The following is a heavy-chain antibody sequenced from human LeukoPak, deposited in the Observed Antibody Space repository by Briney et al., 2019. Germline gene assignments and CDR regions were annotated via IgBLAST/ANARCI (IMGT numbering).Heavy chain of an antibody. D-gene: IGHD3-10*01. CDR2: IYYSGST. J-gene: IGHJ4*02. V-gene: IGHV4-61*01. CDR3: ARDSYGSGSYYPLDY. Sequence: SETLSLTCTVSGGSVSSGSYYWSWIRQPPGKELEWIGYIYYSGSTNYNPSLKSRVTISVDTSKNQFSLKLSSVTAADTAVYYCARDSYGSGSYYPLDYWGQGTLVTVSS. CDR1: GGSVSSGSYY.